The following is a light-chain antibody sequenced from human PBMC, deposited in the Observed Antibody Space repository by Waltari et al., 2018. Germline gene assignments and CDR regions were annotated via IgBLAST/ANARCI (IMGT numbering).Light chain of an antibody. CDR1: QSGSGRY. V-gene: IGKV3-20*01. CDR3: QYYGASRGPIT. J-gene: IGKJ5*01. CDR2: GAS. Sequence: EIVLTQYPGTLSLSPGETATLSCRAGQSGSGRYLAWNPQKPGQAPRLLSYGASSRDTGIPDRFSGSGSGTDFTLTISRLEHEDFGVYYCQYYGASRGPITFGQGTRLEIK.